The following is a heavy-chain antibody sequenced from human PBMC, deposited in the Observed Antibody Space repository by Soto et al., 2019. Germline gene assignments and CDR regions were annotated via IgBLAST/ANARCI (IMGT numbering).Heavy chain of an antibody. J-gene: IGHJ6*02. Sequence: LRLSCAASGFTFSDYYMSWIRQAPGKGLEWVSYISSSSSYTNYADSVKGRFTISRDNAKNSLYLQMNSLRAEDTAVYYCARRGTNYYYYGMDVWGQGTTVTVSS. CDR2: ISSSSSYT. CDR1: GFTFSDYY. V-gene: IGHV3-11*06. D-gene: IGHD3-16*01. CDR3: ARRGTNYYYYGMDV.